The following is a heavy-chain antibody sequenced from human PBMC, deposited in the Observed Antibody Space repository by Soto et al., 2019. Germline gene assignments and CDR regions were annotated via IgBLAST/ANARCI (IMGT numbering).Heavy chain of an antibody. Sequence: GGSLRLSCAASGFTFSSYGMHWVRQAPGKGLEWVAVISYDGGNKYYADSVKGRFTISRDNSKNTLYLQMNSLRAEDTAVYYCAKDLHSGYDLDYWGQGTLVTVSS. D-gene: IGHD5-12*01. J-gene: IGHJ4*02. CDR3: AKDLHSGYDLDY. CDR2: ISYDGGNK. V-gene: IGHV3-30*18. CDR1: GFTFSSYG.